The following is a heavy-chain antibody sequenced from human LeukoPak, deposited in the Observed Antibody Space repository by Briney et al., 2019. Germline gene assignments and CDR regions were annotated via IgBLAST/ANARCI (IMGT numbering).Heavy chain of an antibody. D-gene: IGHD2-15*01. CDR1: GYTFTSYD. V-gene: IGHV1-8*01. Sequence: ASVKVSCKASGYTFTSYDINWVRQATGQVLEWMGWMNPNSGNTGSAQKFQGRVTMTRNTSISTAYMELSSLRSEDTAVYYCARAGLLPLSIHYYYYYMDVWGKGTTVTVSS. CDR2: MNPNSGNT. J-gene: IGHJ6*03. CDR3: ARAGLLPLSIHYYYYYMDV.